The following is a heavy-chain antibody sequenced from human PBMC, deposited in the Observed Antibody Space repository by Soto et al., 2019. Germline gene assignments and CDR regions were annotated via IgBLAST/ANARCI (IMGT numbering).Heavy chain of an antibody. Sequence: SVKVSCKASGGTFSSYAISWVRQAPGQGLEWMGGIIPIFGTANYAQKFQGRVTITADESTSTAYMELSSLRSEDTAVYYCARGMSTTCYCYYGMDVWGQGTTVTVSS. D-gene: IGHD2-2*01. V-gene: IGHV1-69*13. CDR1: GGTFSSYA. CDR2: IIPIFGTA. J-gene: IGHJ6*02. CDR3: ARGMSTTCYCYYGMDV.